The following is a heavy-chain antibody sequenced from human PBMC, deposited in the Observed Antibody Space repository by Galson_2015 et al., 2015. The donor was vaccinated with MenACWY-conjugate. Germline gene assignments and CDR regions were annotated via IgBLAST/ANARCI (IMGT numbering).Heavy chain of an antibody. J-gene: IGHJ6*03. V-gene: IGHV1-69*13. CDR3: ARVPNGYCSGGSCYSRYYYYYMDV. Sequence: SVKVSCKASGYTFTSYALNWVRQAPGQGLEWMGGIIPIFGTANYAQKFQGRVTITADESTSTAYMELSSLRSEGTAVYYCARVPNGYCSGGSCYSRYYYYYMDVWGKGTTVTVSS. CDR2: IIPIFGTA. CDR1: GYTFTSYA. D-gene: IGHD2-15*01.